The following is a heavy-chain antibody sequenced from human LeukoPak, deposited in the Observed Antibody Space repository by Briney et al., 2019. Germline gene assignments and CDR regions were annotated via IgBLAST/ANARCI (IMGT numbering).Heavy chain of an antibody. CDR3: ASAAAGTRNGLDI. CDR2: INSDGSST. Sequence: GGSLRLSCAASGFTLSTYWMHWVRQVPGKGLVWVSRINSDGSSTNNADSVKGRFTISRDNAKNTLFLQMNSLRVEATAVYYCASAAAGTRNGLDIWGQGTMVTVSS. V-gene: IGHV3-74*01. J-gene: IGHJ3*02. D-gene: IGHD6-13*01. CDR1: GFTLSTYW.